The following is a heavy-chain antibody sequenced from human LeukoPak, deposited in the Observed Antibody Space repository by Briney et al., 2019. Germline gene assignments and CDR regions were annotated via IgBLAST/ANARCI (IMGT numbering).Heavy chain of an antibody. V-gene: IGHV1-2*06. CDR1: GYTFTGYH. Sequence: ASVKVSCKASGYTFTGYHMHWVRQAPGQGLEWMGRINPNSGGTNYAQKFQGRVTMTRDTSISTAYMELSRLRSDDTAVYYCARGYYDRSGYYLVDYWGQGTLVTVSS. D-gene: IGHD3-22*01. CDR2: INPNSGGT. J-gene: IGHJ4*02. CDR3: ARGYYDRSGYYLVDY.